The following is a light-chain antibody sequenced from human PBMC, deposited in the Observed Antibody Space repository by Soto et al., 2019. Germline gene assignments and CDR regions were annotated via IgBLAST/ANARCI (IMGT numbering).Light chain of an antibody. CDR1: PSVSSRY. CDR3: QQYGSSPPVT. V-gene: IGKV3-20*01. Sequence: EIVLTQSPGTLSLSPGEGATLSCRASPSVSSRYLAWYQQKPGQAPRLLMYGASSRATGIPDRFSGSGSGTDFTLTITRLDPEYFAVYYCQQYGSSPPVTFGGGTKVEIK. J-gene: IGKJ4*01. CDR2: GAS.